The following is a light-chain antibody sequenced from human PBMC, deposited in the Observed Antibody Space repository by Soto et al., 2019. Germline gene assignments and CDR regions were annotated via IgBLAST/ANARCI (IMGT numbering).Light chain of an antibody. Sequence: EIVLTQSPGTLSLSPGERATLSCRASQSVSNNYLAWYQRKPGQAPRLLIYGASNRATGIPDRFSGSGSGTEFTLTISSLQSEDFAVYYCQEYNNWPALTFGGGTKVDIK. CDR3: QEYNNWPALT. CDR2: GAS. J-gene: IGKJ4*01. CDR1: QSVSNN. V-gene: IGKV3D-15*01.